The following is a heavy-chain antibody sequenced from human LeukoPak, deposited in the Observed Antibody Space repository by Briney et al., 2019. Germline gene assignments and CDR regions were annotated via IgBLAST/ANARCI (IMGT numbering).Heavy chain of an antibody. V-gene: IGHV1-46*01. CDR2: INPSGGST. D-gene: IGHD6-13*01. J-gene: IGHJ4*02. CDR3: ARDRERGAAADIGY. Sequence: ASVKVSCKASGYIFTSYYTHWVRQAPGQGLEWMGVINPSGGSTSYAQKFQGRVTMTRDTSTSTVYMELSSLRSEDTAVYYCARDRERGAAADIGYWGQGTLVTVSS. CDR1: GYIFTSYY.